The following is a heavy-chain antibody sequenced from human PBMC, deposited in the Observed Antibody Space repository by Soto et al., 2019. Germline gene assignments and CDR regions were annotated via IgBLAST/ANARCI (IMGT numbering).Heavy chain of an antibody. J-gene: IGHJ5*02. CDR2: INAGNGNT. CDR3: ARVYGSGWYNWFDP. D-gene: IGHD6-19*01. CDR1: GYTFTSYA. Sequence: ASVKVSCKASGYTFTSYAMHWVRQAPGQRLEWMGWINAGNGNTKYSQKFQGRVTITRDTPASTAYMELSSLRSEDTAVYYCARVYGSGWYNWFDPWGQGTLVTVSS. V-gene: IGHV1-3*01.